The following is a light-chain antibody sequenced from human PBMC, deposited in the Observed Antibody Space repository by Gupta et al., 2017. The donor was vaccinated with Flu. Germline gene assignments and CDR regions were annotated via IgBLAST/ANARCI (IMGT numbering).Light chain of an antibody. Sequence: TISSTGTSSDDSTYNYVSWYQHHPGKAPRLMIYDVNNRPSGVSNRFSGSKSGNTASLTISGLQAEDEADYYCCSYTSSSTLWVFGGGTKLTVL. V-gene: IGLV2-14*01. CDR1: SSDDSTYNY. J-gene: IGLJ3*02. CDR3: CSYTSSSTLWV. CDR2: DVN.